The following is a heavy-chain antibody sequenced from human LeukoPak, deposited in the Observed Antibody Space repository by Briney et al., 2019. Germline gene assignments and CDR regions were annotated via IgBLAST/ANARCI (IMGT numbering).Heavy chain of an antibody. D-gene: IGHD5-18*01. J-gene: IGHJ3*02. CDR1: GGSISSYY. Sequence: SETLSLTCTVSGGSISSYYWSWIRQPPGKGLEWIGYFYNTGSTNYNPSLRSRVVFSVDTSRNQVSMKLRSVTAADTAMYYCARAKRGYNSDTDFEAFDIWGQGTMVTVSS. CDR2: FYNTGST. V-gene: IGHV4-59*01. CDR3: ARAKRGYNSDTDFEAFDI.